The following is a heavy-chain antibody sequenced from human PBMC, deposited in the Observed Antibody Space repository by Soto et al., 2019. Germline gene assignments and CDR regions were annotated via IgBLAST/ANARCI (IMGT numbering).Heavy chain of an antibody. CDR1: GFTFDDYA. Sequence: EVQLVESGGGLVQPGRSLRLPCAASGFTFDDYAMHWVLQAPGKGLEWVSGISWNSGSVGSADWVKGRFTISRDNAKNSLYLQMNSLRAEDTALYYCAKEQGRYFYWLSSPLDYWGQGTLVTVSS. CDR2: ISWNSGSV. CDR3: AKEQGRYFYWLSSPLDY. V-gene: IGHV3-9*01. D-gene: IGHD3-9*01. J-gene: IGHJ4*02.